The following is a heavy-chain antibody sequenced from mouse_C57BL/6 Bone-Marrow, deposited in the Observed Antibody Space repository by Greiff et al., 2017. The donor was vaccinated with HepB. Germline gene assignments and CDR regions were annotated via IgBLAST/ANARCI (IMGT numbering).Heavy chain of an antibody. CDR2: INPSNGGA. V-gene: IGHV1-53*01. CDR1: GYTFTSYW. D-gene: IGHD1-1*01. J-gene: IGHJ2*01. CDR3: ARRPIYYYGSSYPFDY. Sequence: VQLQQPGTELVKPGASVKLSCKASGYTFTSYWMHWVKQRPGQGLEWIGNINPSNGGANYNEKFKSKATLTVDKSSSTAYMQLSSLTSEDSAVYYCARRPIYYYGSSYPFDYWGQGTTLTVSS.